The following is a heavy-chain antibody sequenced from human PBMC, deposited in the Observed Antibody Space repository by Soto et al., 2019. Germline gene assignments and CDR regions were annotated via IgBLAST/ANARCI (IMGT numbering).Heavy chain of an antibody. D-gene: IGHD5-12*01. V-gene: IGHV1-69*12. Sequence: QVQLVQSGAEVKKPGSSVTVSCKASGGTFSSYTISWVRQAPGQGLEWMGGIIPIFGTANYAQKFQGRVTITADESTSTAYMELSSLRSEDKAVYYCARGNHRWLQLWYFDLWGRGTLVTVYS. J-gene: IGHJ2*01. CDR2: IIPIFGTA. CDR1: GGTFSSYT. CDR3: ARGNHRWLQLWYFDL.